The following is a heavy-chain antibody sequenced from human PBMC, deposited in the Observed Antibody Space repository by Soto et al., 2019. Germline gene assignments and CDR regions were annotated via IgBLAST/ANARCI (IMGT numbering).Heavy chain of an antibody. V-gene: IGHV1-3*01. J-gene: IGHJ4*02. CDR3: ATAVGDFWSGYYTTLYYFDY. D-gene: IGHD3-3*01. CDR2: INAGNGNT. Sequence: ASVKVSCKASGYTFTSYAMHWVRQAPGQRLEWMGWINAGNGNTKYSQKFQGRVTITRDTSASTAYMELSSLRSEDTAVYYCATAVGDFWSGYYTTLYYFDYWRQGTLVTVSS. CDR1: GYTFTSYA.